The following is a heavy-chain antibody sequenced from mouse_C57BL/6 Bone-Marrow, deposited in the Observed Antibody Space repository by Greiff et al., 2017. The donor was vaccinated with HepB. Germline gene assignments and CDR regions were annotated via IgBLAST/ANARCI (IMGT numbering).Heavy chain of an antibody. V-gene: IGHV5-17*01. CDR3: ARWITTVVAHYAMDY. J-gene: IGHJ4*01. Sequence: EVQLVESGGGLVKPGGSLKLSCAASGFTFSDYGMHWVRQAPEKGLEWVAYISSGSSTIYYADTVKGRFTISRDNAKNTLFLQMTSLRFEDTAMYYCARWITTVVAHYAMDYWGQGTSVTVSS. CDR1: GFTFSDYG. D-gene: IGHD1-1*01. CDR2: ISSGSSTI.